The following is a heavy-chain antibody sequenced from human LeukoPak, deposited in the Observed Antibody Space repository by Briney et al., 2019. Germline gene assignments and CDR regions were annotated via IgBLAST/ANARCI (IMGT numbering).Heavy chain of an antibody. D-gene: IGHD5-12*01. Sequence: GSSLRLSCAASGFTFSSYGMHWVRQAPGKGLEGVSSICSCSSRTSYIYYADSVKGRFTISRDDAKNSLYLQMNSLRAEDTAVYYCARDPGYSGYDSYFDYWGQGTLVTVSS. V-gene: IGHV3-21*01. CDR2: ICSCSSRTSYI. CDR3: ARDPGYSGYDSYFDY. J-gene: IGHJ4*02. CDR1: GFTFSSYG.